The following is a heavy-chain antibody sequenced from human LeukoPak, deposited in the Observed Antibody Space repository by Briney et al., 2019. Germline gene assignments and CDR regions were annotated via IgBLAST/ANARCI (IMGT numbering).Heavy chain of an antibody. CDR3: ARAERGTLGYCSGGSCYDPSDAFDI. J-gene: IGHJ3*02. CDR1: GGSISSYY. Sequence: SETLSLTCTVSGGSISSYYWSWIRQPAGKGLEWSGRIYTSGSTNYNPSLKSRVTMSVDTSKNQFSLKLSSVTAADTAVYYCARAERGTLGYCSGGSCYDPSDAFDIWGQGTMVTVSS. V-gene: IGHV4-4*07. D-gene: IGHD2-15*01. CDR2: IYTSGST.